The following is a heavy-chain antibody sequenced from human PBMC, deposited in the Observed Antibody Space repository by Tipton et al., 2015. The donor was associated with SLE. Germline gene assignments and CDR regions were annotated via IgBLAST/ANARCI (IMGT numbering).Heavy chain of an antibody. V-gene: IGHV4-34*01. J-gene: IGHJ5*02. CDR2: INHSGST. D-gene: IGHD3-9*01. CDR3: ARYYDILTGYNWFDP. Sequence: TLSLTCAVYGGSFSGYYWSWIRQPPGKGLEWIGEINHSGSTNYNPSLKSRVTISVDTSKNQFSLKLSPVTAADTAVYYCARYYDILTGYNWFDPWGQGTLVTVSS. CDR1: GGSFSGYY.